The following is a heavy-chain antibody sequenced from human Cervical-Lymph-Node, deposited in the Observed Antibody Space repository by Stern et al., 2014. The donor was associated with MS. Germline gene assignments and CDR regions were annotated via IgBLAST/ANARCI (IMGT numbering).Heavy chain of an antibody. CDR2: ITSSSTYT. Sequence: QVQLVESGGGLVKPGGSLRLSCAASGFTFSNHYMSWIRQAPWKGLDWVSYITSSSTYTNYADSVKGRFTISRDNAKNSLYLQMNSLRVEDTAVYYCARIPRGYSYDQYYFDYWGQGTLVTVSS. D-gene: IGHD5-18*01. J-gene: IGHJ4*02. CDR3: ARIPRGYSYDQYYFDY. V-gene: IGHV3-11*06. CDR1: GFTFSNHY.